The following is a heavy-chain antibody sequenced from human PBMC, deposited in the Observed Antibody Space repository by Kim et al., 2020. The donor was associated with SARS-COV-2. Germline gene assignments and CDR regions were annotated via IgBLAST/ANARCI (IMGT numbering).Heavy chain of an antibody. J-gene: IGHJ5*02. Sequence: GGSLRLSCAASGFTFSSYSMNWVRQAPGKGLEWVSSISSSSSYIYYADSVKGRFTISRDNAKNSLYLQMNSLRAEDTAVYYCARDRTEDIVVVVAATKNWFDPWGQGTLVTVSS. V-gene: IGHV3-21*01. CDR2: ISSSSSYI. CDR3: ARDRTEDIVVVVAATKNWFDP. CDR1: GFTFSSYS. D-gene: IGHD2-15*01.